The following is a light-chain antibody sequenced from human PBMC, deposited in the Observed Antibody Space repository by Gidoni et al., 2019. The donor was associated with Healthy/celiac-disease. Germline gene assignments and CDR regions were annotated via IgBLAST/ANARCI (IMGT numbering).Light chain of an antibody. Sequence: ERVMTQSPATLSVSPGERATLSCRASQSVNSNLAWYQQKPGQAPRLLIYGASTRATGIPARFSGSGSGTEFTLTISSLQSEDFAVYYCQQYNNWPPWTFXHXTKVEIK. CDR2: GAS. V-gene: IGKV3-15*01. J-gene: IGKJ1*01. CDR3: QQYNNWPPWT. CDR1: QSVNSN.